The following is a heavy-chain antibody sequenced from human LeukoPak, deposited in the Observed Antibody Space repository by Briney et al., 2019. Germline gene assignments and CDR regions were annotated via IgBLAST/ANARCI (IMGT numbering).Heavy chain of an antibody. Sequence: GSLRLSCAASGFTFSTYGMNWVRQAPGKGLEWVAFIRYDGSNKYYADSVKGRFTISRDNSKNKMYLKMSSLRAEDTAVYYCAREEYYNILNTYRSRFLGFDYWGQGTLVTVSS. J-gene: IGHJ4*02. D-gene: IGHD3-9*01. CDR1: GFTFSTYG. CDR2: IRYDGSNK. CDR3: AREEYYNILNTYRSRFLGFDY. V-gene: IGHV3-30*02.